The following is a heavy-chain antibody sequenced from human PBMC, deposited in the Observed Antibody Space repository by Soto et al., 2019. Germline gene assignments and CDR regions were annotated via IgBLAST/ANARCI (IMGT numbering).Heavy chain of an antibody. D-gene: IGHD2-2*01. V-gene: IGHV1-18*01. CDR2: ISLYSDGT. J-gene: IGHJ5*02. Sequence: QVQLVQSGGEVKRPGASVKVSCKTSGYTFSNYGITWVRQAPGQPLEWLGWISLYSDGTNYAQKFQGRVSMTTDTSTTTAYMELRSLRSDDTXXYXXXRVVPGAEAWFGPWGQGTLVTVSS. CDR3: XRVVPGAEAWFGP. CDR1: GYTFSNYG.